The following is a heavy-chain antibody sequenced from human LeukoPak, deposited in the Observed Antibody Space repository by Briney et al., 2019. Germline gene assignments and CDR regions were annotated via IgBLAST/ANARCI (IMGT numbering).Heavy chain of an antibody. D-gene: IGHD5-12*01. Sequence: ASVTVSCQASGYTFTGYYLHWVRQAPGQGVEWMGWINPNTGDTNHAQSFHHRATITRDTSVNTVFLELAGLSPDDTATYFCAKANGYSGYHFSDYWGQGTLVTVSS. J-gene: IGHJ4*02. V-gene: IGHV1-2*02. CDR2: INPNTGDT. CDR1: GYTFTGYY. CDR3: AKANGYSGYHFSDY.